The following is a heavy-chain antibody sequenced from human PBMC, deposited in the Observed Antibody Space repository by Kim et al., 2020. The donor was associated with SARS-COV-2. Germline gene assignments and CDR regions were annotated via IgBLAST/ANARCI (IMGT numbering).Heavy chain of an antibody. Sequence: GSNTYYADSVKGRFTISRDNSKNTLYLQMNSLRAEDTAVYYCAKGQCPDYWGQGTLVTVSS. J-gene: IGHJ4*02. CDR3: AKGQCPDY. V-gene: IGHV3-30*02. D-gene: IGHD6-19*01. CDR2: GSNT.